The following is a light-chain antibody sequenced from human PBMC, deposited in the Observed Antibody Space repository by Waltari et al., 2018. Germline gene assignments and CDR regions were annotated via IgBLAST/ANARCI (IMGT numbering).Light chain of an antibody. J-gene: IGKJ4*01. CDR2: AAS. V-gene: IGKV1-39*01. CDR3: HHSYTTPLT. CDR1: QAISIY. Sequence: DIQMTQSPSSLSASVGDRVIITCRASQAISIYLNWYQQKPGKAPNLLIYAASTLQRGLPSRFSGSGSGTHFTLTISSLQPEDFATYYCHHSYTTPLTFGGGTKVEI.